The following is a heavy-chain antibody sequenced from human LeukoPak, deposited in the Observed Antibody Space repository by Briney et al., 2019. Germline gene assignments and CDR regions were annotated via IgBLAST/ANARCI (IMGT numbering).Heavy chain of an antibody. CDR1: GFTFSSYW. J-gene: IGHJ6*03. CDR3: ARDDHYYYYYYMGV. CDR2: IKQDGSEK. Sequence: PGGSLRLSCAASGFTFSSYWMSWVRQAPGKGLEWVANIKQDGSEKYYVDSVKGRFTISRDNAKNSLYLQMNSLRAEDTAVYYCARDDHYYYYYYMGVWGKGTTVTISS. V-gene: IGHV3-7*01.